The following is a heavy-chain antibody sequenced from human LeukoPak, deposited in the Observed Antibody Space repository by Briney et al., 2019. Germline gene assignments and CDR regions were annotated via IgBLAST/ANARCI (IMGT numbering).Heavy chain of an antibody. CDR3: ASTVVTPFSD. CDR2: IRYDGSNK. J-gene: IGHJ4*02. V-gene: IGHV3-30*02. D-gene: IGHD4-23*01. CDR1: GFTFSSYG. Sequence: GGSLRLSCAASGFTFSSYGMHWVRQAPGKWLEWVAFIRYDGSNKYYADSVKGRFTISRDNSKNTLYLQMNSLRAEDTAVYYCASTVVTPFSDWGQGTLVTVSS.